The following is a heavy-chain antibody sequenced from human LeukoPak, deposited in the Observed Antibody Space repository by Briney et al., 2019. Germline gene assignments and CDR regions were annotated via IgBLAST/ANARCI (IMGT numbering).Heavy chain of an antibody. CDR3: AGGSGWIFDS. J-gene: IGHJ4*02. CDR1: GFTFSSYW. Sequence: GGSLRLSCAASGFTFSSYWMTWFRQAPGKGLEWVADIKEDGSEIHYVDSVKGRFTISRDNAKNSLFLQMNSLRAEDTAVYYCAGGSGWIFDSWGQGTLVTVSS. CDR2: IKEDGSEI. D-gene: IGHD6-19*01. V-gene: IGHV3-7*04.